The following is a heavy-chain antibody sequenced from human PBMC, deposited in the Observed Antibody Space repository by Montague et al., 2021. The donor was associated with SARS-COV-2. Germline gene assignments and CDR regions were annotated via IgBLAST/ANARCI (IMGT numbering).Heavy chain of an antibody. V-gene: IGHV4-4*07. D-gene: IGHD6-13*01. CDR2: IYISGST. CDR3: ARGQQLDFDY. Sequence: SETLSLTCTVSGDSISSTYYWSWIRQPAGKGLEWIGRIYISGSTYYNPSLKSRVTMSIDTSKNQFSLKLNSLTAADTAVYYCARGQQLDFDYWGQGTLVTVSS. CDR1: GDSISSTYY. J-gene: IGHJ4*02.